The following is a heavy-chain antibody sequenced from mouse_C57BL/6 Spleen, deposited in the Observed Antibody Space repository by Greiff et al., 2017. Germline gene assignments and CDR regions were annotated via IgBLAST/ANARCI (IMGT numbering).Heavy chain of an antibody. Sequence: QVQLQQPGTELVKPGASVKLSCKASGYTFTSYWMHWVKQRPGQGLEWIGNINPSNGGTNYNEKFKSKATLTVDKSSSTSYMQLSSLTSEDSAVYYCARTGLGYYGPFDYWGQGTTLTVSS. D-gene: IGHD1-2*01. CDR3: ARTGLGYYGPFDY. CDR1: GYTFTSYW. V-gene: IGHV1-53*01. CDR2: INPSNGGT. J-gene: IGHJ2*01.